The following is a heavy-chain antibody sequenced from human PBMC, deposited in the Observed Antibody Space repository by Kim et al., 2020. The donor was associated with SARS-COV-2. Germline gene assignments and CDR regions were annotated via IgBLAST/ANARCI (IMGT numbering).Heavy chain of an antibody. CDR3: ARAGLDGHFYVGYFDY. CDR1: AFTFKTYA. D-gene: IGHD3-10*02. J-gene: IGHJ4*01. Sequence: GGSLRLSCVASAFTFKTYAMSWVRQAPGKGLEWVSSIYSDSSGTFYADSAKGRFTISRDNSKSTLYLQMNSLTADDTALYYCARAGLDGHFYVGYFDYWG. V-gene: IGHV3-23*03. CDR2: IYSDSSGT.